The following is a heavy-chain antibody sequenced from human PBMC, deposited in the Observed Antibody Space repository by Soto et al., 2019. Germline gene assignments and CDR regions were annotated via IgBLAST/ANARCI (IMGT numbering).Heavy chain of an antibody. Sequence: GGSLRLSCVASGFTFSNYGMHWVRQATGKGLEWVAVIWNDGSNKNFPDSVKGRFTISRDNSKNTLYLQMNSLRAEDTAVYYCAKERGRDGYNYLDYWGQGTLVTVSS. CDR3: AKERGRDGYNYLDY. D-gene: IGHD5-12*01. CDR2: IWNDGSNK. V-gene: IGHV3-33*06. CDR1: GFTFSNYG. J-gene: IGHJ4*02.